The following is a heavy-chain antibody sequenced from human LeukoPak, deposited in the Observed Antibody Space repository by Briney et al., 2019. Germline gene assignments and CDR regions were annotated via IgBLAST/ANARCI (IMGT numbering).Heavy chain of an antibody. D-gene: IGHD6-13*01. Sequence: PGGSLRLSCAASGFTFSSHAMSWVRQAPGKGLEWVSAISGSGGSTYYADSVKGRFTISRDNSKNTLYLQMNSLRAEDTAVYYCAKGSSGSWYHNWFDPWGQGTLVTVSS. CDR3: AKGSSGSWYHNWFDP. V-gene: IGHV3-23*01. CDR2: ISGSGGST. CDR1: GFTFSSHA. J-gene: IGHJ5*02.